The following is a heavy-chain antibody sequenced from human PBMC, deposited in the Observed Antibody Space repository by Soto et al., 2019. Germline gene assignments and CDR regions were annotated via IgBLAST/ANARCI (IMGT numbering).Heavy chain of an antibody. Sequence: EVQLLESGGGLVQPWGSLRLSCVASGFTFKNFAMTWVRQAPGKGMEWVSAIGGSGSSANYADSVKGRFTVSRDDSKSTLYLQMSGLRVDDTALYYCAKDAVAYNGEWDWFDLWGQGTLVTVSS. J-gene: IGHJ5*02. CDR2: IGGSGSSA. D-gene: IGHD3-10*01. CDR3: AKDAVAYNGEWDWFDL. V-gene: IGHV3-23*01. CDR1: GFTFKNFA.